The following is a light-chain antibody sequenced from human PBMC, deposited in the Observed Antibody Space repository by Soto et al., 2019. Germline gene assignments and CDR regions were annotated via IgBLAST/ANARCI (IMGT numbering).Light chain of an antibody. CDR3: QQYGSSPRT. Sequence: DIQLTQSPSTLSGSVGDRVTITCRASQTISSWLAGYQQNPGKAPKLLIDKASNLKSGVPSRFSGSGSGTDFSLTISRLEAEDFAVYYCQQYGSSPRTFGQGTKVDIK. V-gene: IGKV1-5*03. CDR2: KAS. J-gene: IGKJ1*01. CDR1: QTISSW.